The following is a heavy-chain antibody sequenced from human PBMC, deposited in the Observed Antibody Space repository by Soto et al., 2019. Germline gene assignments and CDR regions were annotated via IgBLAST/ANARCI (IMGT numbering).Heavy chain of an antibody. CDR2: ISGSGGST. V-gene: IGHV3-23*01. CDR1: GFTFSSYA. D-gene: IGHD6-19*01. CDR3: AKDLTSSGWYGTYYYCGMDV. Sequence: EVQLLESGGGLVQPGGSLRLSCAASGFTFSSYAMSWVRQAPGKGLEWVSAISGSGGSTYYTDSVKGRFTISRDNSKNALYLQMNSLRAEDTAVYYCAKDLTSSGWYGTYYYCGMDVWGQGTTVTVSS. J-gene: IGHJ6*02.